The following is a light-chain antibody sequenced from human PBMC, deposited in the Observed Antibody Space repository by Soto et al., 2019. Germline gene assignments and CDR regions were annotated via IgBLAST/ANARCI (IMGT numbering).Light chain of an antibody. V-gene: IGKV3-15*01. CDR2: RAS. Sequence: EIVMTQSPATLSVSPGDSATLSFSASQSVSSNLAWYQQKPGQAPRLLIYRASIRATGVPARFSGSGSGTEFTLTISGLQSEDVSIYFCQHYNFWPHSFGQGTKVDI. CDR1: QSVSSN. J-gene: IGKJ2*01. CDR3: QHYNFWPHS.